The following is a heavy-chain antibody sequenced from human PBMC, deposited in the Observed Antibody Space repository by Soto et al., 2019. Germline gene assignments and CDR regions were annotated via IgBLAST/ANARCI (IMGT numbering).Heavy chain of an antibody. D-gene: IGHD3-22*01. J-gene: IGHJ4*02. CDR3: ARTYDSNGYANEFDS. V-gene: IGHV4-59*12. CDR1: GRSITSYY. CDR2: IYDNGIT. Sequence: QVVLQESGPALVKPSETLCLTCSVSGRSITSYYWSWVRQPPGKGLEWIGYIYDNGITSQNPSLKSRVTMSADTSQNQFSLKLTPVTGADTAVYFCARTYDSNGYANEFDSWGQGILVTVTS.